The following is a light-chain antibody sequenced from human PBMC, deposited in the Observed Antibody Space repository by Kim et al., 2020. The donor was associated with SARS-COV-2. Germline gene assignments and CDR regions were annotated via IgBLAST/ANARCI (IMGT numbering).Light chain of an antibody. CDR2: DAS. V-gene: IGKV1-5*01. Sequence: ASVGDRVTIKCRASQSSSSWLAWYQQKPGKAPKLLIYDASSLQSGVPSRFSGSGSGTEFTLTISSMQADDFAYYYCQQYDSHPHTFGQGTKLEI. CDR1: QSSSSW. CDR3: QQYDSHPHT. J-gene: IGKJ2*01.